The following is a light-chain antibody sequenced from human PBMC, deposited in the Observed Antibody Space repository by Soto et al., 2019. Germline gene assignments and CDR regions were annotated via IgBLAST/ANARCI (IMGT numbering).Light chain of an antibody. CDR3: SSYTSSSPLEV. V-gene: IGLV2-14*01. J-gene: IGLJ1*01. CDR1: SSDVGGYNY. CDR2: DVS. Sequence: QSALTQPASVSGSPGQSITISCTGTSSDVGGYNYVSWYQQHPGKAPKLMIYDVSNRPSGVSNRFSGSKSGNTASLTISGLQAEDEADYYCSSYTSSSPLEVFGTGTKVTDL.